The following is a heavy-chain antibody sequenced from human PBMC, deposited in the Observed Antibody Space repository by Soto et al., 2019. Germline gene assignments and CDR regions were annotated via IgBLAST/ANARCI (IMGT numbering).Heavy chain of an antibody. CDR3: ARDQLAYGSGSYYLLDY. V-gene: IGHV3-21*01. CDR2: ITSSSSYI. CDR1: GFTFSSYS. D-gene: IGHD3-10*01. J-gene: IGHJ4*02. Sequence: GGSLRLSCAASGFTFSSYSMNWVRQAPGKGLEWVSSITSSSSYIYYADSVKGRFTISRDNAKNSLYLQMNSLRAEDTAVYYCARDQLAYGSGSYYLLDYWGQGTLVTVSS.